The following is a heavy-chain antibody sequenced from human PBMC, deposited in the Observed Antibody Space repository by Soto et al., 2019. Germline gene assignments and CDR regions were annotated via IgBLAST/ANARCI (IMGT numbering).Heavy chain of an antibody. CDR2: IIPIFGTA. D-gene: IGHD4-17*01. V-gene: IGHV1-69*13. J-gene: IGHJ4*02. CDR1: GPPFSSYA. CDR3: ARDHGRVTYGGNTPYFDC. Sequence: SVEEFFKAPGPPFSSYAISLVRQAPGQGPEWMGGIIPIFGTANYAQKFQGRVTITADESTSTAYMELSRLRSEDTAVYYCARDHGRVTYGGNTPYFDCWGQGTLVTGSS.